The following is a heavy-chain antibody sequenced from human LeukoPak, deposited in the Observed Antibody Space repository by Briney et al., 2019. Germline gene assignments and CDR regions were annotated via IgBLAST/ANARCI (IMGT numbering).Heavy chain of an antibody. CDR1: GGTFSIYA. J-gene: IGHJ4*02. CDR2: IIPIFGTA. Sequence: SVTVSCTASGGTFSIYAISWVRQAPGQGLEWMGGIIPIFGTANYAQKFQGRVTITADESTSTAYMELSSLRSEDTAVYYCAREGEMATPNFDYWGQGTLVTVSS. D-gene: IGHD5-24*01. CDR3: AREGEMATPNFDY. V-gene: IGHV1-69*13.